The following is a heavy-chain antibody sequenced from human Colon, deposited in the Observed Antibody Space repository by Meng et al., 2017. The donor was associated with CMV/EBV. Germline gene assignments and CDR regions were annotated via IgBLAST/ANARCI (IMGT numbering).Heavy chain of an antibody. CDR3: AKYCSSRLIHLDY. Sequence: GESLKISCAASGFTFSSYAMSWVRQAPGKGLEWVSGISGSGDSRYYADSVKGRFTISRDSSKNTLYLEMNSLRTEDTAVYYCAKYCSSRLIHLDYWGQGTLVTVSS. V-gene: IGHV3-23*01. CDR2: ISGSGDSR. CDR1: GFTFSSYA. D-gene: IGHD6-13*01. J-gene: IGHJ4*02.